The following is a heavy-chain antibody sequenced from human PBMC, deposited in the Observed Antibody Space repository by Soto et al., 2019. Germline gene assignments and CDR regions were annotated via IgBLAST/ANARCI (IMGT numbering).Heavy chain of an antibody. CDR1: GFTFSSYG. CDR3: TTPEVGTVAAACPTEGYSSDNGTLA. J-gene: IGHJ6*02. V-gene: IGHV3-30*03. Sequence: PGGSLRLSCAASGFTFSSYGMHWVRQAPGKGLEWVAVISYDGSNKYYADPVKGRFTISRDNSKNTLYLQMNSLRTEDTAVYYCTTPEVGTVAAACPTEGYSSDNGTLARGQGTPVTV. CDR2: ISYDGSNK. D-gene: IGHD6-13*01.